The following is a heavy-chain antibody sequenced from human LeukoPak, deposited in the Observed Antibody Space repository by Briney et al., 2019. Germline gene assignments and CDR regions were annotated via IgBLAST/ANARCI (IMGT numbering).Heavy chain of an antibody. CDR2: ISSSSSYI. D-gene: IGHD4-17*01. Sequence: GGSLRLSCAASGFTFSSYSMNWVRQAPGKGLEWVSPISSSSSYIYYADSVKGRFTISRDNAKNSLYLQMNSLRAEDTAVYYCARAHGMMTTVTDFDYWGQGTLVTVSS. CDR3: ARAHGMMTTVTDFDY. V-gene: IGHV3-21*01. CDR1: GFTFSSYS. J-gene: IGHJ4*02.